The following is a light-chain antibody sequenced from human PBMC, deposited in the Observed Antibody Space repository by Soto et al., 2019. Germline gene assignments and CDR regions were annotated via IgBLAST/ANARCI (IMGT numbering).Light chain of an antibody. CDR2: NNN. CDR1: SSNIGDNY. V-gene: IGLV1-47*02. J-gene: IGLJ3*02. Sequence: QSVLTQPPSASGTPGQRVTISCSGSSSNIGDNYVFWYQQFPGAAPKPLIFNNNQRPSGGPDRFSGAKSGTSASLSISGLRSEDEADYHCAAWDDSLSGWVFGGGTKLTVL. CDR3: AAWDDSLSGWV.